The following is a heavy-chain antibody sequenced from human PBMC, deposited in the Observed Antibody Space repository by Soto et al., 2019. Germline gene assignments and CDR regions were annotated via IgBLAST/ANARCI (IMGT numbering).Heavy chain of an antibody. CDR2: INGDGSTT. D-gene: IGHD5-12*01. J-gene: IGHJ5*02. CDR1: EFTISNYW. CDR3: VRGGLRAYWFDP. V-gene: IGHV3-74*01. Sequence: EMQLVESGGGLVQRGGSLRLSCAASEFTISNYWMHWVRQAPGKGLVWVSRINGDGSTTNYADSVKGRFAISRDNAKSTLFLQMNGLSAEDTAVYYCVRGGLRAYWFDPWGQGTLVTVSA.